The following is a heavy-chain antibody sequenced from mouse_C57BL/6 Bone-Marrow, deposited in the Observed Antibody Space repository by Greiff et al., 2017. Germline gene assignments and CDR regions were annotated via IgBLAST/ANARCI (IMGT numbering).Heavy chain of an antibody. J-gene: IGHJ3*01. Sequence: VQLQQPGAELVRPGSSVKLSCKASGYTFTSYWMDWVKQRPGQGLEWIGNIDPSDSETHYNQKFKDKATLTVDKSSSTAYMQLSDLTSENSAVYYCARSNYSNFWFAYWGQGTLVTVSA. CDR1: GYTFTSYW. D-gene: IGHD2-5*01. CDR2: IDPSDSET. V-gene: IGHV1-61*01. CDR3: ARSNYSNFWFAY.